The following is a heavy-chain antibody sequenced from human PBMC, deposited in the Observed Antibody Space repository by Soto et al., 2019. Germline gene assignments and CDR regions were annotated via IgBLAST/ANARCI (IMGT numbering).Heavy chain of an antibody. Sequence: QVQLVESGGGVVQPGRSLRLSCAASGFTFSSYGMHWVRQAPGKGLEWVAVISYDGSNKYYADSVKGRFTISRDSSKNTLYLQMNSLRAEDTAVYYCAKDRRNYDFWSGYSDYWGQGTLVTVSS. CDR2: ISYDGSNK. J-gene: IGHJ4*02. CDR3: AKDRRNYDFWSGYSDY. V-gene: IGHV3-30*18. D-gene: IGHD3-3*01. CDR1: GFTFSSYG.